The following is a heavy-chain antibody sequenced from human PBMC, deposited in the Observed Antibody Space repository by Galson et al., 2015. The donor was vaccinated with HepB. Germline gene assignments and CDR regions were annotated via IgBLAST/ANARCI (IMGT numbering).Heavy chain of an antibody. CDR1: GYSFTSYW. Sequence: QSGAEVKKPGESLKISCKGSGYSFTSYWIGWVRQMPGKGQEWMGIIYPGDSDTRYSPSFQGKVTISADKAISTAYLQWSSLKASDTAVYVCAMSAGADAFDIWGQGTMVTVSS. J-gene: IGHJ3*02. D-gene: IGHD1-1*01. CDR2: IYPGDSDT. V-gene: IGHV5-51*03. CDR3: AMSAGADAFDI.